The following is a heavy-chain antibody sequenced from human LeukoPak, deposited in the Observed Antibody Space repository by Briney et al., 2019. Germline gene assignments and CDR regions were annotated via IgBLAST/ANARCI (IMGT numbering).Heavy chain of an antibody. J-gene: IGHJ6*03. V-gene: IGHV1-2*02. D-gene: IGHD6-19*01. Sequence: ASVKVSCKASGYTFTGYYMHWVRQAPGQGLEWMGWINPNSGGTNYAQKFQGRVTMTGDTSISTAYMELSRLRSDDTAVYYCATVAGTLLYMDVWGKGTTVTVSS. CDR1: GYTFTGYY. CDR3: ATVAGTLLYMDV. CDR2: INPNSGGT.